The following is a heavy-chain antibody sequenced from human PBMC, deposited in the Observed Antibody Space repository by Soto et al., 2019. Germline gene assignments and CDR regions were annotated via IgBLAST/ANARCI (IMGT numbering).Heavy chain of an antibody. J-gene: IGHJ4*02. CDR1: GFTFSSYA. Sequence: GGSLRLSCAASGFTFSSYAMSWVRQAPGKGLEWVSAISGSGGSTYYADSVKGRFTISRDNSKNTQYLQMNSLRAEDTAVYYCAKQWRYSSSCFDYWGQGTLVTVSS. CDR3: AKQWRYSSSCFDY. D-gene: IGHD6-13*01. V-gene: IGHV3-23*01. CDR2: ISGSGGST.